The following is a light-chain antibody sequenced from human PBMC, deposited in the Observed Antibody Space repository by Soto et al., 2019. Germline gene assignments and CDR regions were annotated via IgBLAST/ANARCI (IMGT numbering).Light chain of an antibody. Sequence: SYELTQPPSVSVAPGRTARITCGGANVGSKSVHWYQQKPGQAPVLVIYYDNDRPSGIPERFSGSNSGNTATLTVSRVEAGDEADYYCQVWDSISDHVVFGGGTKLTVL. CDR3: QVWDSISDHVV. J-gene: IGLJ2*01. V-gene: IGLV3-21*04. CDR1: NVGSKS. CDR2: YDN.